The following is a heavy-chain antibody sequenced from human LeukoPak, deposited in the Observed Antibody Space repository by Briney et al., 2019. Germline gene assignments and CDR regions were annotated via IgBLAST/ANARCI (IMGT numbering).Heavy chain of an antibody. D-gene: IGHD3-10*01. CDR3: TTMVRGVVGWGPDY. J-gene: IGHJ4*02. CDR1: GFTFGDYA. Sequence: GGSLRLSCTASGFTFGDYAMSWFRQAPGKGLEWVGFIRSKAYGGTTEYAASVKGRFTISRDDSKSIAYLQMNSLKTEDTAVYYCTTMVRGVVGWGPDYRGQGTLVTVSS. CDR2: IRSKAYGGTT. V-gene: IGHV3-49*03.